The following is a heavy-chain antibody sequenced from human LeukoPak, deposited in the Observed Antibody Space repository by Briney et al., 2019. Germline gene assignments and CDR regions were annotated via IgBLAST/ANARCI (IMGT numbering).Heavy chain of an antibody. D-gene: IGHD6-6*01. J-gene: IGHJ4*02. CDR3: ASLMSGYSSSLDY. Sequence: GESLKISCKGFRSTFSSYWIGWVRQIPGKGLEWMGFIYPGDSDTIYSPSFQGHVIISADKSINTAYLQWSSLKASDTAMYYCASLMSGYSSSLDYWGQGTLVTVSS. CDR2: IYPGDSDT. CDR1: RSTFSSYW. V-gene: IGHV5-51*01.